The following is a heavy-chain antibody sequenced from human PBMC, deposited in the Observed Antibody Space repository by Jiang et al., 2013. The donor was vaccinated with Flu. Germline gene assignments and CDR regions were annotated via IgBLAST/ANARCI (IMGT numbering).Heavy chain of an antibody. J-gene: IGHJ3*02. CDR1: GGSISSGGYY. Sequence: QTLSLTCTVSGGSISSGGYYWSWIRQHPGKGLEWIGYIYYSGSTYYNPSLKSLVTISVDTSKNQFSLKLSSVTAADTAVYYCARVWTGLRLGELSLSGGGHDAFDIWGQGTMVTVSS. CDR3: ARVWTGLRLGELSLSGGGHDAFDI. V-gene: IGHV4-31*01. CDR2: IYYSGST. D-gene: IGHD3-16*02.